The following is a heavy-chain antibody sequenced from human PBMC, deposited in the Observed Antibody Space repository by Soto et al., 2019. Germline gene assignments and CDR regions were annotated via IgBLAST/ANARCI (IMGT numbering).Heavy chain of an antibody. CDR2: LIPIYDEP. CDR1: GFTFNVYG. CDR3: ARVRDPHLDHYGLDV. Sequence: QVQLVQSGAEVKNPGSSVRVSCKTSGFTFNVYGIHWVRQAPGQGLEWMGGLIPIYDEPNYAQKLQGRVTITADKSTATVYLELNSLRSEDTAVYFCARVRDPHLDHYGLDVWGQGTTVTVSS. V-gene: IGHV1-69*06. J-gene: IGHJ6*02.